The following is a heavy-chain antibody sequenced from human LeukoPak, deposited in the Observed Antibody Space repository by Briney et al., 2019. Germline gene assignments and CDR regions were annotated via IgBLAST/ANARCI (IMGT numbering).Heavy chain of an antibody. Sequence: TGGSLRLSCAASGFDFSSNWMHWVRHAPGQGLVWVSRTKGDGISTNYADSVKGRFTISRDIAKNTLYLQMNSLGAEDTGVYYCAKDHYWSIDYWGRGTLVTVSS. CDR3: AKDHYWSIDY. CDR1: GFDFSSNW. D-gene: IGHD3-3*01. CDR2: TKGDGIST. V-gene: IGHV3-74*01. J-gene: IGHJ4*02.